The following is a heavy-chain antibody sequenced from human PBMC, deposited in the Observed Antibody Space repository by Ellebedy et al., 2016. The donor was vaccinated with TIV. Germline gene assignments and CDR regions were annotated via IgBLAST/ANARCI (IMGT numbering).Heavy chain of an antibody. D-gene: IGHD5/OR15-5a*01. V-gene: IGHV3-33*01. CDR1: GFAFSSYG. Sequence: GESLKISXAASGFAFSSYGMHWVRQAPGKGLEWVAVIWYDGSNKYYADSVKGRFTISRDNSKNTLYLQMNSLRAEDTAVYYCAGGGLGYMDVWGKGTTVTVSS. CDR3: AGGGLGYMDV. J-gene: IGHJ6*03. CDR2: IWYDGSNK.